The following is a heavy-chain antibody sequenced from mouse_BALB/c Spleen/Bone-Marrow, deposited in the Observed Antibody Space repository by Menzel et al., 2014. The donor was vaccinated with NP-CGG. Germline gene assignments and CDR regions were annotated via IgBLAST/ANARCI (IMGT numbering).Heavy chain of an antibody. CDR3: ARHAYYDQTEVSFVY. CDR1: GFSFSNYG. Sequence: EVMLVESGGGLVKSGGSLKLSCAASGFSFSNYGMSWVRQTPEKRLEWVATISCGGRYTFYSDSVKGRFTISRDNAKNNLYLQLSGLRSEDTALYYCARHAYYDQTEVSFVYWGQGTLVTVSA. D-gene: IGHD2-4*01. J-gene: IGHJ3*01. CDR2: ISCGGRYT. V-gene: IGHV5-9-2*01.